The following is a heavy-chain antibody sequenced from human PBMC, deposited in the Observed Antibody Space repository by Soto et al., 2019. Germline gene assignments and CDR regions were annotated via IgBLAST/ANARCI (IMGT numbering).Heavy chain of an antibody. V-gene: IGHV3-23*01. J-gene: IGHJ4*02. Sequence: PGGSLRLSCAASGFTFSNYAMNWVRQAPGKGLEWVSGISGSTGSTYYADSVQGRFTISRDNSKNVLYLQMNSLRAEDTALYYCAKDYLSSSWHDYWGQGTLVTVSS. CDR2: ISGSTGST. CDR3: AKDYLSSSWHDY. D-gene: IGHD6-13*01. CDR1: GFTFSNYA.